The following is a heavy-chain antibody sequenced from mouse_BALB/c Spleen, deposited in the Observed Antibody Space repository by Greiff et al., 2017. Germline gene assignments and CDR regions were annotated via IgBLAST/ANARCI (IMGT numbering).Heavy chain of an antibody. D-gene: IGHD2-3*01. J-gene: IGHJ2*01. CDR2: ISSGGSYT. CDR3: ARDNGYYSTYYFDY. Sequence: EVQLVESGGGLVKPGGSLKLSCAASGFTFSSYAMSWVRQSPEKRLEWVAEISSGGSYTYYPDTVTGRFTISRDNAKNTLYLEMSSLRSEDTAMYYCARDNGYYSTYYFDYWGQGTTLTVSS. CDR1: GFTFSSYA. V-gene: IGHV5-9-4*01.